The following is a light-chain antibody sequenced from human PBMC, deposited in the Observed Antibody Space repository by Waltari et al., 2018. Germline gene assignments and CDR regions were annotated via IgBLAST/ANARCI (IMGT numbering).Light chain of an antibody. J-gene: IGLJ2*01. V-gene: IGLV2-8*01. CDR1: SADVGGYDY. CDR2: DVT. CDR3: SSHAGNNLWI. Sequence: HSALTQPPSASESPGQSVTISCTGTSADVGGYDYVSWYQQHPGKVPKLIIYDVTKRPSGVPPRFSASKAGTSASLTVSGRQAEDEADYYCSSHAGNNLWIFGGGTKVTVL.